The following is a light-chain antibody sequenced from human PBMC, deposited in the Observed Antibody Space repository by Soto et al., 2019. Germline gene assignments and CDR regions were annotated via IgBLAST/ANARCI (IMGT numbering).Light chain of an antibody. CDR2: DAS. CDR1: QDINNH. Sequence: DIQMTQSPAALSASVGDRVTITCQANQDINNHLNWYQQKPGKAPKLLIYDASNLETGVPSRFSGSGSGADFTFTISSLQPEDIGTYFCQHYDNLRLTFGGGTKVDIK. V-gene: IGKV1-33*01. J-gene: IGKJ4*01. CDR3: QHYDNLRLT.